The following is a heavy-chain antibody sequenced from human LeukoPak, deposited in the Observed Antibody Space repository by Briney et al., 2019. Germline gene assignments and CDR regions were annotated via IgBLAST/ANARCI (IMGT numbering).Heavy chain of an antibody. CDR3: ARDYENQLPSYGMDV. J-gene: IGHJ6*02. CDR1: GYTFTSYY. CDR2: INPSGGST. V-gene: IGHV1-46*01. Sequence: APVKVSCKASGYTFTSYYMHWVRQAPGQGLEWMGIINPSGGSTSYAQKFQGRVTMTRDTSTRTVYMELSSLRSEDTAVYYCARDYENQLPSYGMDVWGQGTTVTVSS. D-gene: IGHD2-2*01.